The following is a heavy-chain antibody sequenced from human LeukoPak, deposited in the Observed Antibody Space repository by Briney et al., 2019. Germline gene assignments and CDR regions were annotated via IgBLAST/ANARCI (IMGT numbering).Heavy chain of an antibody. Sequence: PSETLSLTCTVSGGSISSYYWSWIRQPPGKGLEWIGYIFHSGSTNHNPSLKSRVTISVDTSKNQFSLKLSSVTAADTAVYYCARHGCSSTSCPFQHWGQGTLVTVSS. CDR1: GGSISSYY. D-gene: IGHD2-2*01. V-gene: IGHV4-59*08. CDR2: IFHSGST. J-gene: IGHJ1*01. CDR3: ARHGCSSTSCPFQH.